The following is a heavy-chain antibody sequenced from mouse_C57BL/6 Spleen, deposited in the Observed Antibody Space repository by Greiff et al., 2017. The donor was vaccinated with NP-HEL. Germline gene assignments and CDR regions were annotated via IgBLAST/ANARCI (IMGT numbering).Heavy chain of an antibody. J-gene: IGHJ2*01. Sequence: ESGPGLVKPSQSLSLTCSVTGYSITSGYYWNWIRQFPGNKLEWMGYISYDGSNNYNPSLKNRISITRDTSKNQFFLKLNSVTTEDTATYYCARQNWVFDYWGQGTTLTVSS. CDR3: ARQNWVFDY. D-gene: IGHD4-1*01. CDR1: GYSITSGYY. V-gene: IGHV3-6*01. CDR2: ISYDGSN.